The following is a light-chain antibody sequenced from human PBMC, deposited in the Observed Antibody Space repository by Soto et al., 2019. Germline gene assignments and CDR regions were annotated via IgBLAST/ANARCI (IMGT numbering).Light chain of an antibody. J-gene: IGKJ4*01. CDR2: DAS. Sequence: DIQMTQSPSSLSASVGDRVTITCQASHDITSFLNWYQHKPGRAPKLLIYDASILEAGVPTRFSGSGSGTHFTFTISSLQPEDVATYYCQQYKTYPLTLGGGTKVEIK. CDR1: HDITSF. V-gene: IGKV1-33*01. CDR3: QQYKTYPLT.